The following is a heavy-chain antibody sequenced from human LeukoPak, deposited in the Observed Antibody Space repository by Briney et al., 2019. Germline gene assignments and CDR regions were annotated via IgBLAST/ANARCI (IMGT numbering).Heavy chain of an antibody. CDR3: ARDAPGVSGVFDY. CDR2: ISAYNGNT. Sequence: GASVTVSCKASGYTFSSYGFSLVRQAPGQGLEWMGWISAYNGNTNYAQKFQGRVTMTTDTSTSTVYMELRSLRSDDTAVYYCARDAPGVSGVFDYWGQGTLVTVSS. J-gene: IGHJ4*02. V-gene: IGHV1-18*01. CDR1: GYTFSSYG. D-gene: IGHD2-8*01.